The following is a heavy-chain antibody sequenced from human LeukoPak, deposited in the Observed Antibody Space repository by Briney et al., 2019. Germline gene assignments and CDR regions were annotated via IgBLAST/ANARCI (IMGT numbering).Heavy chain of an antibody. J-gene: IGHJ4*02. CDR3: ARGFYSDSSGSTFDY. CDR2: ISSSSSTI. V-gene: IGHV3-48*01. Sequence: GGSLRLSCAASGFTFSSYGMTWVRQAPGKGLEWVSYISSSSSTIYYADSVKGRFTISRDNAKNSLYLQLNSLRAEDTAVYYCARGFYSDSSGSTFDYWGQGTLVTVSS. D-gene: IGHD3-22*01. CDR1: GFTFSSYG.